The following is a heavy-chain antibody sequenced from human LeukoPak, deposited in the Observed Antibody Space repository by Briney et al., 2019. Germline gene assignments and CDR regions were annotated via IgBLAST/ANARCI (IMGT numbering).Heavy chain of an antibody. J-gene: IGHJ4*02. D-gene: IGHD3-22*01. Sequence: GGSLRLSCAASGFTFSGYWMSWVRQAPEEGLEWVANINQDGSVKHYVDSAKGRFTISRDNAKNSLYLQMNSLRAEDTALYYCATSDDSSGSDWGQGTLVAVSS. CDR1: GFTFSGYW. CDR2: INQDGSVK. CDR3: ATSDDSSGSD. V-gene: IGHV3-7*01.